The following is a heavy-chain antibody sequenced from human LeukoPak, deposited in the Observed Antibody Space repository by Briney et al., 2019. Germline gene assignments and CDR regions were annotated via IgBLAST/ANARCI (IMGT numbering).Heavy chain of an antibody. V-gene: IGHV4-34*01. Sequence: SETLSLTCAVYGGSFSGYYWSWIRQPPGKGLEWIGEINHSGSTNYNPSLKSRVTISVATSKNQFSLKLSSVTATDTALYYCARGYSSSWYYNWFDPWGQGTLVTVSS. CDR2: INHSGST. D-gene: IGHD6-13*01. J-gene: IGHJ5*02. CDR1: GGSFSGYY. CDR3: ARGYSSSWYYNWFDP.